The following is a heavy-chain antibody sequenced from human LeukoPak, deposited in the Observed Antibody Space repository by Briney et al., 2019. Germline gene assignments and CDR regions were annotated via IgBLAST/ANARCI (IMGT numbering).Heavy chain of an antibody. V-gene: IGHV3-43D*03. CDR3: ARDDDWNYEDY. CDR2: ISWDGGST. J-gene: IGHJ4*02. CDR1: GFTFDDYA. D-gene: IGHD1-7*01. Sequence: PGGSLRLSCAASGFTFDDYAMHWVRQAPGKGLEWVSLISWDGGSTYYADSVKGRLTISRDNAKKSLYLQMNSLRAEDTAVYYCARDDDWNYEDYWGQGTLVTVSS.